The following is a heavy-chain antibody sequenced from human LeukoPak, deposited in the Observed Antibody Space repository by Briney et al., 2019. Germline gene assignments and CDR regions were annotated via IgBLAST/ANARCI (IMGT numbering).Heavy chain of an antibody. V-gene: IGHV4-34*01. CDR1: GGSFSGYY. Sequence: SETLSLTCAVYGGSFSGYYWSWIRQPPGKGLEWIGEINHSGSTNYNPSLKSRVTISVDTSKNQFSLKLSSVTAADTAVYYCARHVLRYFDWLNFDYWGQGTLVTVSS. CDR2: INHSGST. D-gene: IGHD3-9*01. J-gene: IGHJ4*02. CDR3: ARHVLRYFDWLNFDY.